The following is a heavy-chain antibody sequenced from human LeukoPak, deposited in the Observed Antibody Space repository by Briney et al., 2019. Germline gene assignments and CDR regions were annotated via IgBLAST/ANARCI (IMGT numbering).Heavy chain of an antibody. CDR3: TKFSLRGTYSFDH. J-gene: IGHJ4*02. Sequence: GGSLRLSCAASGFTFSKYAMSWVRQAPGKGLEWVSAISASGGSTHYADSVKDRFTISRDNSKNTLYVQMNSLRADDTAVYYCTKFSLRGTYSFDHWGQGILVTVSS. D-gene: IGHD1-26*01. V-gene: IGHV3-23*01. CDR1: GFTFSKYA. CDR2: ISASGGST.